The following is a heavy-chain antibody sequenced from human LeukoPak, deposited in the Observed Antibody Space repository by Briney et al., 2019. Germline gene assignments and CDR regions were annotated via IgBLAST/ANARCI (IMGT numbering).Heavy chain of an antibody. J-gene: IGHJ4*02. Sequence: SETLSLTCAVSGGSFSGYYWSWIRQPPGKGLEYVWEINHTGSTTYNPSRKSRVTISVNTSKNQISLKPSSVTAADTAVYYCAIRPAVPIQLSYDDGGQGSLVTVSS. CDR1: GGSFSGYY. CDR2: INHTGST. CDR3: AIRPAVPIQLSYDD. D-gene: IGHD5-18*01. V-gene: IGHV4-34*01.